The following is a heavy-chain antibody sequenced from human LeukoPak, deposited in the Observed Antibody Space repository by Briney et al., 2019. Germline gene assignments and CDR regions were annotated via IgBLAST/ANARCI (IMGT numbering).Heavy chain of an antibody. CDR1: GFTFSSYA. D-gene: IGHD3-16*01. V-gene: IGHV3-23*01. Sequence: GGSLRLSCAASGFTFSSYAVSWVRQAPGKVLGWVSAISGIGGSTYYADSVKGRFTISRDNSKNTLYLQMHSLRAEDTAVYYCAKEMDDYVWGRAKNAFDIWGQGTMVTVSS. CDR2: ISGIGGST. J-gene: IGHJ3*02. CDR3: AKEMDDYVWGRAKNAFDI.